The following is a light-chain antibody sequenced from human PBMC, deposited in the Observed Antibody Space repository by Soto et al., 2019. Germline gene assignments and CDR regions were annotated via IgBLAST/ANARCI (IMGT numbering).Light chain of an antibody. V-gene: IGLV2-23*02. CDR2: EVT. CDR1: SGDVGTYNL. J-gene: IGLJ2*01. Sequence: QSALTQPASVSGSPGQSITLSCTGTSGDVGTYNLVSWYQQRPGKVPKLMIYEVTKRPSGVSNRFSGSKSGNTASLTISGLQADDEADYYCCSYTGSSSYLAFGGGTKLTVL. CDR3: CSYTGSSSYLA.